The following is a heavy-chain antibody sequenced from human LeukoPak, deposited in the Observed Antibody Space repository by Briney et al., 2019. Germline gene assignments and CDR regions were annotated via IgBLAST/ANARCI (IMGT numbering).Heavy chain of an antibody. V-gene: IGHV3-23*01. J-gene: IGHJ4*02. Sequence: GGSLRLSCAVSGITLSNYGMTWVRQAPGKGLEWVAGINDSGGRTNYADSVKGRFTISRDNPKNTLYLQMNSLRAEDTAVYFCAKRGVVIRVILVGFHKEAYYFDSWGQGALVTVSS. CDR1: GITLSNYG. CDR2: INDSGGRT. D-gene: IGHD3-22*01. CDR3: AKRGVVIRVILVGFHKEAYYFDS.